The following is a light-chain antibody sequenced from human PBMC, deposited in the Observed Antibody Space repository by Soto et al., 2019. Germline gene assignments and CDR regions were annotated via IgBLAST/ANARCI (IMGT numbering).Light chain of an antibody. CDR2: KNN. CDR3: ATWDDSFNDYV. Sequence: QSVLTQPPSASGTPGQRVTISCSGSSSNIGSNFVYWYQQLPGMAPKLLIFKNNQRPSGVPDRFSGSKSGTSASLAISGLRSGDEADYYCATWDDSFNDYVFATGTKVTVL. V-gene: IGLV1-47*01. CDR1: SSNIGSNF. J-gene: IGLJ1*01.